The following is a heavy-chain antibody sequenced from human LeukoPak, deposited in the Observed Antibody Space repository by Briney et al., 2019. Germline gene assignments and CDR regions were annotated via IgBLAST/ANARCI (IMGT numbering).Heavy chain of an antibody. J-gene: IGHJ4*02. CDR3: ARVHGYVSGAFDY. CDR2: INGDGSST. V-gene: IGHV3-74*03. D-gene: IGHD5-12*01. Sequence: PGGSLRLSCAASGFTFNNYWMHWVRQAPGKGLVWVSHINGDGSSTTYADSVKGRFTISRDNAKNTLYLQMNSLRAEDTAVYYCARVHGYVSGAFDYWGQGSLVTVSS. CDR1: GFTFNNYW.